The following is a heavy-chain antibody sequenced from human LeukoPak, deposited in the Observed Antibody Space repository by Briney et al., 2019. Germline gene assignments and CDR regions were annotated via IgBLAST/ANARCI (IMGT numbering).Heavy chain of an antibody. V-gene: IGHV1-46*01. CDR1: GYTFTGYY. J-gene: IGHJ5*02. CDR3: ARVSASGGFDDH. Sequence: ASVKVSCKASGYTFTGYYMHWVRQAPGQGLEWLGVINPSGGATSYAQKFPGRVTMTRDTSTSTVYMELSSLRPDDTAVYYCARVSASGGFDDHWGQGSLVTVSS. D-gene: IGHD3-10*01. CDR2: INPSGGAT.